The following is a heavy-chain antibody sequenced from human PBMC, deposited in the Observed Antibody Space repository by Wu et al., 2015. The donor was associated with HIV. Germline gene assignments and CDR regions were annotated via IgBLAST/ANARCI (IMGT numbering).Heavy chain of an antibody. CDR2: INPNSGGT. J-gene: IGHJ4*02. CDR3: ARGDYANYDFWSAYPSY. D-gene: IGHD3-3*01. V-gene: IGHV1-2*02. Sequence: QVYLVQFGGEVKKPGSSVKVTCKASGDGFTSYAVSWVRQAPGQGLEWMGGINPNSGGTKYAQKFQGRVTMTRDTSINTAYMELSRLRSDDTAMYYCARGDYANYDFWSAYPSYWGQGTLVTVSS. CDR1: GDGFTSYA.